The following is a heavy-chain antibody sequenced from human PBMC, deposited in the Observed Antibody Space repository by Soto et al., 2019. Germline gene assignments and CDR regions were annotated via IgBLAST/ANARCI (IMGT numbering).Heavy chain of an antibody. V-gene: IGHV3-23*04. Sequence: VQLVESGGGVVQPGRSLRLSCAASGFTFSSYAMSWVRQAPGKGLEWVSAISGSGGSTYYADSVKGRFTISRDNSKNTLYLQMNSLRAEDTAVYYCAKDPGYSSSWYGDYWGQGTLVTVSS. D-gene: IGHD6-13*01. J-gene: IGHJ4*02. CDR3: AKDPGYSSSWYGDY. CDR2: ISGSGGST. CDR1: GFTFSSYA.